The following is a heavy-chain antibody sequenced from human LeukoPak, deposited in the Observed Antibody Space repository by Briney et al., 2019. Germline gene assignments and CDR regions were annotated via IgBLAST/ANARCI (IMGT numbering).Heavy chain of an antibody. CDR1: DGSFSIYF. CDR3: ARDGGYNSGWPYFDY. J-gene: IGHJ4*02. Sequence: SETLSLTCTVSDGSFSIYFSSWIRQPPGKGLEWLGHIYYSGSTSYNPSLKSRVTISVDSSKNQFSLQLRSVTAADTAVYYCARDGGYNSGWPYFDYWGQGTLVPVSS. CDR2: IYYSGST. V-gene: IGHV4-59*01. D-gene: IGHD6-19*01.